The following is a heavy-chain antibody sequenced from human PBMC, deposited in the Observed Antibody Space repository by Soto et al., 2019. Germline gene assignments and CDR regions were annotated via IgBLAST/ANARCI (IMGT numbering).Heavy chain of an antibody. Sequence: QVQLVQSGAEVKKPGSSVKVFCKASGGTFSNYPISWVRQAPGQGLEWMGGIIPVFGTTDYEQKFQGRVTITADGSTRTAYMTLCSLRSADTAVYYCARSSPYRVVRKPTGNQDYYGMELWCPGNTVSVSS. V-gene: IGHV1-69*01. CDR1: GGTFSNYP. CDR2: IIPVFGTT. J-gene: IGHJ6*02. CDR3: ARSSPYRVVRKPTGNQDYYGMEL. D-gene: IGHD2-2*01.